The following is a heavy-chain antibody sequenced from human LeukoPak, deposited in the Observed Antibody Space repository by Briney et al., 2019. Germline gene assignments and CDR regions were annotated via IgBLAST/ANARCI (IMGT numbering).Heavy chain of an antibody. CDR2: ISGSGGST. Sequence: PGGSLRLACAASGFTFSSYAMSWVRQAPGKGLEWVSAISGSGGSTYYADSVKGRFTISRDNSKNTLYLQMNSLRAEDTAVYYCATRYSGSYYAYWGQGTLVTVSS. CDR1: GFTFSSYA. V-gene: IGHV3-23*01. J-gene: IGHJ4*02. CDR3: ATRYSGSYYAY. D-gene: IGHD1-26*01.